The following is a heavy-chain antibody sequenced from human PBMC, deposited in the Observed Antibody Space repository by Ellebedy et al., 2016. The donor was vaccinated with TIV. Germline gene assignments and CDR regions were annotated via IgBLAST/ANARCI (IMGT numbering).Heavy chain of an antibody. CDR3: AKGRVYKYDSSDYYLDY. J-gene: IGHJ4*02. V-gene: IGHV3-30*18. CDR2: ISYDGSNK. Sequence: GESLKISCAASEFTFSSYGMHWVRQAPGKGLEWGAVISYDGSNKYYADSVKGRFTISRDDSKNTLFLQMNSLSAEDTAVYYCAKGRVYKYDSSDYYLDYWGQGTLVTVSS. CDR1: EFTFSSYG. D-gene: IGHD3-22*01.